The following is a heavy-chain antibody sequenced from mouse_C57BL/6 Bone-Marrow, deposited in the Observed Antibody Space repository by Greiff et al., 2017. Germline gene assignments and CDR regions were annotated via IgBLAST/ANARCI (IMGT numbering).Heavy chain of an antibody. CDR3: VREDYEGYQAWFAY. CDR2: IRSKSNNYAT. V-gene: IGHV10-1*01. Sequence: EVHLVESGGGLVQPKGSLKLSCAASGFSFNTYAMNWVRQAPGKGVEWVARIRSKSNNYATYYADSVKDRFTISRDDSESMLYLQMNNLKTEDTAMYYCVREDYEGYQAWFAYWGQGTLVTVSA. J-gene: IGHJ3*01. CDR1: GFSFNTYA. D-gene: IGHD2-3*01.